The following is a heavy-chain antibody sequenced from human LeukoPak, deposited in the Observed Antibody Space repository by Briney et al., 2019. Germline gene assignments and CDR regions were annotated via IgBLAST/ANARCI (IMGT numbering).Heavy chain of an antibody. V-gene: IGHV3-21*01. J-gene: IGHJ5*02. D-gene: IGHD2-2*01. Sequence: GGSLRLSCAASGFTFSSYAMHWVRQAPGKGLEWVSSISSSSSYIYYADSVKGRFTISRDNAKNSLYLQMNSLRAEDTAVYYCARGLWDIVVVPAAGTLFDPWGQGTLVTVSS. CDR2: ISSSSSYI. CDR1: GFTFSSYA. CDR3: ARGLWDIVVVPAAGTLFDP.